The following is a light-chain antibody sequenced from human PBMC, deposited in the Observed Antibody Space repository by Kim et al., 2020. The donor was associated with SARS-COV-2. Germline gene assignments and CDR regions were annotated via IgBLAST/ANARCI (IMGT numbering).Light chain of an antibody. CDR1: QSVFHGATDRDY. Sequence: DIVLTQSPDTLTVSLGERASIKCKASQSVFHGATDRDYLAWLQQKPGQPPKLLIYWASTRESGVPDRFSGSGSGTDFTLPISSLQPEDVAVYYCQQYSRSPLFTFGGGTKVDIK. CDR3: QQYSRSPLFT. CDR2: WAS. V-gene: IGKV4-1*01. J-gene: IGKJ4*01.